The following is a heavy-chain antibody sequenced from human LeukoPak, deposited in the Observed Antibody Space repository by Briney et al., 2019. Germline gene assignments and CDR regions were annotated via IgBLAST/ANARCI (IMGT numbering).Heavy chain of an antibody. J-gene: IGHJ5*02. Sequence: PSETLSLTCTVSGYSISSGYYWGCIRQPPGKGLEWIGSIYHSGSTYYNPSLKSRVTISVDTSKNQFSLKLSSVTAADTAVYYCARVSHTTVALYWFDPWGQGTLVTVSS. CDR1: GYSISSGYY. CDR2: IYHSGST. CDR3: ARVSHTTVALYWFDP. D-gene: IGHD4-23*01. V-gene: IGHV4-38-2*02.